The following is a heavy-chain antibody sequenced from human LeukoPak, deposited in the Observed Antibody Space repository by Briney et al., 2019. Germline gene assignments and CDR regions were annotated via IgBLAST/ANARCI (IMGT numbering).Heavy chain of an antibody. Sequence: SETLSLTCAVYGGSFSGYYWSWIRQPPGKGLEWIGEINRSGSTNYNPSLKSRVTISVDTSKNQFSLKLSSVTAADTAVYYCALQFYYYYGMDVWGQGTTVTVSS. CDR3: ALQFYYYYGMDV. CDR1: GGSFSGYY. D-gene: IGHD4-11*01. J-gene: IGHJ6*02. CDR2: INRSGST. V-gene: IGHV4-34*01.